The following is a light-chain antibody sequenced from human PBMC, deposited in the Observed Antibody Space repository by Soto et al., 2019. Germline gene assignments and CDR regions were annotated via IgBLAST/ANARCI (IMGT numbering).Light chain of an antibody. V-gene: IGLV2-23*02. Sequence: QSALTQPASVSGSPGQSITISCTGTSSDVGSCNCVSWYQQHPGKAPKLIIYEVNKRPSGVSNRFSGSKSGNTASLTISGLQAEDEADYYCCSSVGSPNWVFGGGTKLTVL. CDR2: EVN. CDR1: SSDVGSCNC. CDR3: CSSVGSPNWV. J-gene: IGLJ3*02.